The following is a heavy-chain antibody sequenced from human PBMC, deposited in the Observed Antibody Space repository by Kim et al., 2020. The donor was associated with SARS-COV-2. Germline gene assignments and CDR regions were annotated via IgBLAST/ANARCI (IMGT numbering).Heavy chain of an antibody. V-gene: IGHV4-39*07. CDR3: ARVEVLRIFDY. J-gene: IGHJ4*02. Sequence: TYYNPSLTSRVTISVDTSKNQFSLKLSSVTAADTAVYYCARVEVLRIFDYWGQGTLVTVSS. D-gene: IGHD3-3*01. CDR2: T.